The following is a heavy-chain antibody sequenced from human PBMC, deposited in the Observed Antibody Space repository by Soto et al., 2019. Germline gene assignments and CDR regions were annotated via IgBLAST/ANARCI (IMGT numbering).Heavy chain of an antibody. CDR2: IKQDGSEK. J-gene: IGHJ4*02. CDR1: GFTFSSYW. V-gene: IGHV3-7*01. D-gene: IGHD6-13*01. Sequence: LRLSCAASGFTFSSYWMSWVRQAPGKGLEWVANIKQDGSEKYYVDSVKGRFTISRDNAKNSLYLQMNSLRAEDTAVCYCARDRDSSWYFDYWGQGTLVTVSS. CDR3: ARDRDSSWYFDY.